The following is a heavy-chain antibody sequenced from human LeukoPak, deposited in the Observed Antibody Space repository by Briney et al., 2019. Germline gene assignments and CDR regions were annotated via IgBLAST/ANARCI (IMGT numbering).Heavy chain of an antibody. D-gene: IGHD3-22*01. CDR1: GFTFDDYA. CDR2: ISWNSGSI. J-gene: IGHJ2*01. CDR3: AKSPPASLITTIVDYWYFDL. V-gene: IGHV3-9*01. Sequence: GGSLRLSCAASGFTFDDYAMHWVRRAPGKGLEWVSGISWNSGSIGYADSVKGRFTISRDNAKNSLYLQMNSLRAEDTALYYCAKSPPASLITTIVDYWYFDLWGRGTLVTVSS.